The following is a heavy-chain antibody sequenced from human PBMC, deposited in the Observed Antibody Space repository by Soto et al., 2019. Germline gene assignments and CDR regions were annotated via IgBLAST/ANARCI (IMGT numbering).Heavy chain of an antibody. CDR3: AGYSGSSTYYHYGMDV. CDR1: GYSFTSYW. Sequence: PGESLKISCKGSGYSFTSYWISWVRQMPGKGLEWMGRIDPSDSYTNYSPSFQGHVTISADKSISTAYLQWSSLKASDTAMYYCAGYSGSSTYYHYGMDVWGQGTTVTVSS. J-gene: IGHJ6*02. D-gene: IGHD5-12*01. V-gene: IGHV5-10-1*01. CDR2: IDPSDSYT.